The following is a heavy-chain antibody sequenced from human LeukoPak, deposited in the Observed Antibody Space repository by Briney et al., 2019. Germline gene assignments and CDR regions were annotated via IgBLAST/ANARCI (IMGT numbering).Heavy chain of an antibody. D-gene: IGHD3-22*01. CDR3: ARGGSSGYYYYFDY. J-gene: IGHJ4*02. CDR1: GGSISSGDYY. Sequence: SETLSLTCIVSGGSISSGDYYWSWIRQPPGKGLEWIGYIYYSGSTYYNPSLKSRVTISVDTSKNQFSLKLSSVTAADTAVYYCARGGSSGYYYYFDYWGQGTLVTVSS. V-gene: IGHV4-30-4*01. CDR2: IYYSGST.